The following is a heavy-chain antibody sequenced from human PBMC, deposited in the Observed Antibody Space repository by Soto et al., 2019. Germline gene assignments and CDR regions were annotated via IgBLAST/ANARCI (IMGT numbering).Heavy chain of an antibody. CDR3: AVGYCSGGSCYVDFQH. V-gene: IGHV1-58*02. Sequence: SVKVSCKASGFTFTSSAMQWVRQARGQRLEWIGWIVVGSGNTNYAQKFQERVTITRDMSTSTAYMELSSLRSEDTAVYYCAVGYCSGGSCYVDFQHWGQGTLVTVSS. J-gene: IGHJ1*01. CDR1: GFTFTSSA. CDR2: IVVGSGNT. D-gene: IGHD2-15*01.